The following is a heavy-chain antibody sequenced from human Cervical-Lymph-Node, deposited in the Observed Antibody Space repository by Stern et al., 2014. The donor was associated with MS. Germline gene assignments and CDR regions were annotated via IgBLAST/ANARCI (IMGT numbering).Heavy chain of an antibody. CDR1: GFTFSNYG. CDR3: ARGNWNYEGMGY. J-gene: IGHJ4*02. CDR2: IWYDGNKK. V-gene: IGHV3-33*01. D-gene: IGHD1-7*01. Sequence: MQLVESGGGVVQPGRSLRLSCAASGFTFSNYGMHWVRQAPGKGLEWLAVIWYDGNKKYYADSVKGRFTISRDNSKNTLFLQMSSLTAEDTALYYCARGNWNYEGMGYWGKGTLVTVSS.